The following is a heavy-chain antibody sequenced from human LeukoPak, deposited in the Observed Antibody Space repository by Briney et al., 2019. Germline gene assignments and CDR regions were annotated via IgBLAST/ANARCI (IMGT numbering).Heavy chain of an antibody. D-gene: IGHD5-18*01. J-gene: IGHJ3*02. Sequence: SETLSLTCTVSGGSISSSSYYWGWIRQPPGKGLEWIGSIYYSGSTYYNPSLKSRVTISVDTSKNQFSLKLSSVTAADTAVYYCAFPWAPYSDGLHDAFDIWGQGTMVTVSS. CDR3: AFPWAPYSDGLHDAFDI. V-gene: IGHV4-39*01. CDR2: IYYSGST. CDR1: GGSISSSSYY.